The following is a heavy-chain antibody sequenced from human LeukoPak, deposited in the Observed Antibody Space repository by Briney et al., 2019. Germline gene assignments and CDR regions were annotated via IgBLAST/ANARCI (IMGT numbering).Heavy chain of an antibody. CDR1: GGSISSHY. V-gene: IGHV4-4*07. Sequence: SETLSLTCTVSGGSISSHYWSWIRQPAGKGLEWIGRIYTSGSTNYNPSLKSRVTMSVDTSKNQFSLKLSSVTAADTAVYYCARPTYYYPGDYFDYWGQGTLVTVSS. CDR2: IYTSGST. CDR3: ARPTYYYPGDYFDY. J-gene: IGHJ4*02. D-gene: IGHD3-22*01.